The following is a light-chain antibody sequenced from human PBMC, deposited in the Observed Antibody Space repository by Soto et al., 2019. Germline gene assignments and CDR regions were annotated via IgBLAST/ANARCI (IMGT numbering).Light chain of an antibody. Sequence: AIRMTQSPSSLSASTGDRATITCRASQGIISYLAWYQQKPGKAPKLLIYAASTLQSGVPSRFSGSGSGTDFTLTISCLQAEDFATYYCKQDYSYPLTFGGGTKVEIK. CDR2: AAS. V-gene: IGKV1-8*01. CDR1: QGIISY. J-gene: IGKJ4*01. CDR3: KQDYSYPLT.